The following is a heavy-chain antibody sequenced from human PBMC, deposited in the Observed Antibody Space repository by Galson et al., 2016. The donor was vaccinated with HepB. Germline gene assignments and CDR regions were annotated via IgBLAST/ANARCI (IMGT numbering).Heavy chain of an antibody. CDR2: ISDTGRTT. D-gene: IGHD3-22*01. J-gene: IGHJ2*01. CDR1: EFSFSYYE. Sequence: SLRLSCAASEFSFSYYEMNWVRQAPGKGLEWVSYISDTGRTTNYADSVKGRSTTSRDNVKKLLYLQMNSLGAEDTAVYYCARDGVQDYDSSGYYHYWYFDLWGRGTLVTVS. CDR3: ARDGVQDYDSSGYYHYWYFDL. V-gene: IGHV3-48*03.